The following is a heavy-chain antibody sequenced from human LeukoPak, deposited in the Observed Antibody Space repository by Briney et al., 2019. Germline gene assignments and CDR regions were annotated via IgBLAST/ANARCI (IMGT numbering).Heavy chain of an antibody. J-gene: IGHJ3*02. CDR2: ISAYNGNT. CDR1: GYTFTSYG. CDR3: ARDLYYYDSSGLGAFDI. V-gene: IGHV1-18*01. D-gene: IGHD3-22*01. Sequence: ASVKVSCKASGYTFTSYGISWVRQAPGQGLEWMGWISAYNGNTNYAQKLQGRVTMTTDTSTSTAYMELRSLRSDDTAVYYCARDLYYYDSSGLGAFDIWGQGTMVTVSS.